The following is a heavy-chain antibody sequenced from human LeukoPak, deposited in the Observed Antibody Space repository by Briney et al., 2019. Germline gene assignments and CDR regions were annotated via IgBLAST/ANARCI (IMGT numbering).Heavy chain of an antibody. D-gene: IGHD4-17*01. J-gene: IGHJ1*01. CDR1: GDSVSSNSAA. CDR2: TYYRSKWYN. Sequence: SQTLSLTCAISGDSVSSNSAAWNWIRQSPSRGLEWLGRTYYRSKWYNDYAVSVKSRIIINPDTSKNQFSLQLDSVTPEDTAVYYCARGGYGDYVSLFQHWGPGTLVTVSS. V-gene: IGHV6-1*01. CDR3: ARGGYGDYVSLFQH.